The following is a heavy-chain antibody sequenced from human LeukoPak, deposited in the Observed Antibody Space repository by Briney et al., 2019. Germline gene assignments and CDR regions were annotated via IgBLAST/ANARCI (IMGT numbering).Heavy chain of an antibody. CDR2: IYYSGST. D-gene: IGHD4-17*01. Sequence: SEALSLTCTVSGGSISSGGYYWSWIRQHPGKGLEWIGYIYYSGSTYYNPSLKSRVTISVDTSKNQFSLKLSSVTAADTAVYYCARDRGRKTTVVTTYYGMDVWGQGTTVTVSS. V-gene: IGHV4-31*03. CDR1: GGSISSGGYY. J-gene: IGHJ6*02. CDR3: ARDRGRKTTVVTTYYGMDV.